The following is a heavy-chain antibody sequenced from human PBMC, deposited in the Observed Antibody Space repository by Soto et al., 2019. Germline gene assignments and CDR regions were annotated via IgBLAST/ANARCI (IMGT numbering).Heavy chain of an antibody. CDR3: ARDREPDSSSWSYLQY. CDR2: IWYDGSDK. D-gene: IGHD6-13*01. Sequence: PVGSLRLSCEASGFSFFTYAMHWVRQAPGKGLEWVAVIWYDGSDKYYGDSVKGRFTISRDNSKNTLYLQMNSLRAEDTAVYYCARDREPDSSSWSYLQYWGQGTVVTVSS. J-gene: IGHJ1*01. V-gene: IGHV3-33*01. CDR1: GFSFFTYA.